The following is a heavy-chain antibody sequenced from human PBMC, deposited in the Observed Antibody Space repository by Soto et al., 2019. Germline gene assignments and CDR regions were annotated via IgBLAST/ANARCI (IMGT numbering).Heavy chain of an antibody. CDR2: ISYDESNK. V-gene: IGHV3-30-3*01. Sequence: QVQLVESGGGVVQPGRSLRLSCAASGFTFSSYAMHWVRQAPGKGLEWVAFISYDESNKYYADSVKGRFTISRDNSKNTLYLKMNSLRAEDTAVYYCARVRGSSWYEGAFDIWGQGTMVTVSS. D-gene: IGHD6-13*01. J-gene: IGHJ3*02. CDR3: ARVRGSSWYEGAFDI. CDR1: GFTFSSYA.